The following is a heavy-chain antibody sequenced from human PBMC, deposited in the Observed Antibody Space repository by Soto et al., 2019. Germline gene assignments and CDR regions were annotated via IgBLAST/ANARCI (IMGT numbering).Heavy chain of an antibody. J-gene: IGHJ6*02. V-gene: IGHV4-34*01. Sequence: SETLSLTCAVYGGSFSGYYWSWIRQPPGKGLEWIGEINHSGSTNYNPSLKSRVTISVDTSKNQFSLKLSSVTAADTAVYYCALTGYSNSGPPPDYYGMDVWGQGTTVTVS. CDR1: GGSFSGYY. CDR2: INHSGST. CDR3: ALTGYSNSGPPPDYYGMDV. D-gene: IGHD4-4*01.